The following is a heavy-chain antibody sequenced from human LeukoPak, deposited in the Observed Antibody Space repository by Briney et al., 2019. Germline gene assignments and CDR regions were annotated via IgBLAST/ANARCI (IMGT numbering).Heavy chain of an antibody. D-gene: IGHD2-21*02. J-gene: IGHJ4*02. CDR3: ARTVVVTAIHYFDY. V-gene: IGHV4-4*09. CDR2: IYTSGST. CDR1: GGSISNYY. Sequence: SETLSLICTVSGGSISNYYWSWIRQPPGKGLEWIGYIYTSGSTNYNPSLESRVTISVDTSKNHFSLKLSSVTAADTAVYYCARTVVVTAIHYFDYWGQGTLVTVSS.